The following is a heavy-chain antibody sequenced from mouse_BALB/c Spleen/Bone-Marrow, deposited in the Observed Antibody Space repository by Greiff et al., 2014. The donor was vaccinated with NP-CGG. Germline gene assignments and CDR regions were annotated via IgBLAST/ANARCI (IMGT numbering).Heavy chain of an antibody. CDR2: INPYNGGT. J-gene: IGHJ4*01. Sequence: EVQLQQSGPELVKPGASMKISCKASGYSFTGYTMNWVKQSHGKNLEWIGLINPYNGGTTYNQKFKGKATLIVDKSSSTAYMDLLSLTSEDSAVYYCARRNWDEGYAMDYWGQGTSVTVSS. V-gene: IGHV1-18*01. D-gene: IGHD4-1*01. CDR3: ARRNWDEGYAMDY. CDR1: GYSFTGYT.